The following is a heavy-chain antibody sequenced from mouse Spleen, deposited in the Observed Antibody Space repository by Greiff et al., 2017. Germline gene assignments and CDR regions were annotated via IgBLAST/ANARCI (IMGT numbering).Heavy chain of an antibody. CDR2: ISSGGGNT. CDR3: ARHGGLLRLYYAMDY. D-gene: IGHD2-3*01. CDR1: GFTFSSYT. J-gene: IGHJ4*01. Sequence: EVKLMESGGGLVKPGGSLKLSCAASGFTFSSYTMSWVRQTPAKRLEWVATISSGGGNTYYPDSVKGRFTISRDNARNTLYLQMSSLRSEDTAMYYCARHGGLLRLYYAMDYWGQGTSVTVSS. V-gene: IGHV5-9*04.